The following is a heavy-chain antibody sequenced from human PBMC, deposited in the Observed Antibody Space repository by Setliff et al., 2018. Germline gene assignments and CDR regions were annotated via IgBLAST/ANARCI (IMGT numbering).Heavy chain of an antibody. D-gene: IGHD4-17*01. CDR2: INHRGST. Sequence: SETLSLTCAVYGDSFSDYYWSWIRQPPGKGREWIEEINHRGSTNYSPSLRSRVTMSVDTSKNTLYLQMNSLRAEDTASYYCARDPNGDYVGAFDPWGQGILVTVSS. V-gene: IGHV4-34*10. J-gene: IGHJ5*02. CDR3: ARDPNGDYVGAFDP. CDR1: GDSFSDYY.